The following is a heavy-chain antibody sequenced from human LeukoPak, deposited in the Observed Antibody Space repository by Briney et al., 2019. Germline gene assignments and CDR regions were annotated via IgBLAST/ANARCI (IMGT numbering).Heavy chain of an antibody. V-gene: IGHV5-51*01. CDR1: GYSFTSYW. CDR3: ARPSWGDGYNSPFDY. CDR2: IYPGDSDT. D-gene: IGHD5-24*01. Sequence: GESLQISCQGSGYSFTSYWIGWVRQMPGKGLEWMGIIYPGDSDTRYSPSFQGQVTISADKSISTAYLQWSSLKASDTVMYYCARPSWGDGYNSPFDYWGQGTLVTVSS. J-gene: IGHJ4*02.